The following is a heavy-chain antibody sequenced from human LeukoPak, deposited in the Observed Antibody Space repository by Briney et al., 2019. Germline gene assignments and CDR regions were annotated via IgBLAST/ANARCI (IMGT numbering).Heavy chain of an antibody. D-gene: IGHD2-2*02. Sequence: SVKVSCKASGYTFTSYGISWVRQAPGQGLEWMGGIIPIFGTANYAQKFQGRVTITADESTSTAYMELSSLRSEDTAVYYCARGALYTPYYYGMDVWGQGTTVTVSS. CDR2: IIPIFGTA. V-gene: IGHV1-69*13. CDR1: GYTFTSYG. CDR3: ARGALYTPYYYGMDV. J-gene: IGHJ6*02.